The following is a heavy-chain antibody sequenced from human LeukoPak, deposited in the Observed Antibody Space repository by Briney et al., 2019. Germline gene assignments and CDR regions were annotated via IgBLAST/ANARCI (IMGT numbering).Heavy chain of an antibody. CDR3: ARGQNDYGDYGLDY. J-gene: IGHJ4*02. CDR2: ISGSGGST. CDR1: GFTFSSYA. D-gene: IGHD4-17*01. V-gene: IGHV3-23*01. Sequence: GGSLRLSCAASGFTFSSYAMSRVRQAPGKGLEWVSAISGSGGSTFYADSVKGRFTISRDNSKSMLYLQLNSLRGEDTAVYCCARGQNDYGDYGLDYWGQGTLVTVSS.